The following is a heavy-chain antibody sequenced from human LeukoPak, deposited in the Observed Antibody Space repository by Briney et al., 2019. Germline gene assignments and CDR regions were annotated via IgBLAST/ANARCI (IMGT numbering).Heavy chain of an antibody. Sequence: PGGSLRLSCAASGFTFSSYAMSWDRQAPGKGLEWVSAISGSGGSTYYADSVKGRFTISRDNSKNTLYLQMNSLRADDTAIYYCAKGLRQFDTSMVMFDYWGQGTLVTVSS. CDR1: GFTFSSYA. CDR2: ISGSGGST. CDR3: AKGLRQFDTSMVMFDY. J-gene: IGHJ4*02. V-gene: IGHV3-23*01. D-gene: IGHD5-18*01.